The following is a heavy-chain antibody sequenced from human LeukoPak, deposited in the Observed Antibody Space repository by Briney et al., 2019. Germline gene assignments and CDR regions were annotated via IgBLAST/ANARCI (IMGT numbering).Heavy chain of an antibody. D-gene: IGHD4-17*01. CDR1: GFTFSSYS. CDR2: ISSSSSYI. Sequence: GGSLRLSCAAAGFTFSSYSMNWVRQAPGKGLEWVSSISSSSSYIYYADSVKGRFTISRDNAKNSLYLQMNSLRAEDTAVYYCAREVTTPSPGAFDIWGQGTMVTVSS. V-gene: IGHV3-21*01. CDR3: AREVTTPSPGAFDI. J-gene: IGHJ3*02.